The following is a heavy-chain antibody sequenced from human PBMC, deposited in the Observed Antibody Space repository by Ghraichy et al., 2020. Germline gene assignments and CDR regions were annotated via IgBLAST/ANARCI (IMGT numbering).Heavy chain of an antibody. J-gene: IGHJ5*02. Sequence: ASVKVSCKASGYTFTSYGFAWVRQAPGEGLEWMGWISGYNGNANYAQKLQGRVTMTTDTSTSTAYMELKRLRSDDTAVYYCARDYSSGEQNWFGPWGQGTLVIVSS. D-gene: IGHD3-22*01. V-gene: IGHV1-18*01. CDR1: GYTFTSYG. CDR2: ISGYNGNA. CDR3: ARDYSSGEQNWFGP.